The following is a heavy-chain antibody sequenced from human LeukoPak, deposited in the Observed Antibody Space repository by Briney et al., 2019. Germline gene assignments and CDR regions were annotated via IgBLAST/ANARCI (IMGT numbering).Heavy chain of an antibody. CDR1: GGSFEHYF. CDR2: VYYSGST. D-gene: IGHD3-10*01. J-gene: IGHJ4*02. CDR3: ASHRRSHGSEY. Sequence: SETLSLTCTVSGGSFEHYFWSWIRQPPGKGLEWVGYVYYSGSTDYSPSLKSRLTISADTSKNQFSLKLSSVTAADTAVYYCASHRRSHGSEYWGQGTLVTVSS. V-gene: IGHV4-59*01.